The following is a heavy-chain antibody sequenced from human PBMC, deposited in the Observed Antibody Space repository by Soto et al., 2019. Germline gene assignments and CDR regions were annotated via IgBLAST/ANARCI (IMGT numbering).Heavy chain of an antibody. Sequence: QVQLQESGPGLVKHSETLSLTCTVSGGSVSSSSYYWSWIRQPPGKGLEWIGYISYSGSTNYNPFLKSRLTISVDTSKNQFSLKLSSVTAADTAVYYCAREPTTVTNYYYYALDVLGQGTTVTVSS. CDR1: GGSVSSSSYY. J-gene: IGHJ6*02. D-gene: IGHD4-17*01. CDR2: ISYSGST. CDR3: AREPTTVTNYYYYALDV. V-gene: IGHV4-61*01.